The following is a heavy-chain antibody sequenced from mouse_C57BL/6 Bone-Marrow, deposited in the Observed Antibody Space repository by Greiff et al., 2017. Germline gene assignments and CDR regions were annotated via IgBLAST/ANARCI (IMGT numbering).Heavy chain of an antibody. V-gene: IGHV1-61*01. CDR2: IYPSDSET. CDR1: GYTFTSYW. CDR3: TKRRYYAMDY. Sequence: QVQLQQPGAELVRPGSSVKLSCKASGYTFTSYWMDWVKQRPGQGLEWIGNIYPSDSETYYNQKFKDKSTLAVDKSSSTAYMQLSSLTSEDSAVYYCTKRRYYAMDYWGQGTSVTVSS. J-gene: IGHJ4*01.